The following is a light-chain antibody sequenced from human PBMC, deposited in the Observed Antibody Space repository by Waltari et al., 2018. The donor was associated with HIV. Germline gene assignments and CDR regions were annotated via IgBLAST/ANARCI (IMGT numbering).Light chain of an antibody. V-gene: IGLV6-57*03. CDR1: SGSITSNH. CDR3: QSYDSTNPCI. Sequence: NFILTQPHSVSESPGKTVTISCARSSGSITSNHVQWYQQRPGSAPTPVIYEDNQRPSGVPARFSGSIDSSSNSAFLTISELKTEDEADYYCQSYDSTNPCIFGTGTRVTVL. J-gene: IGLJ1*01. CDR2: EDN.